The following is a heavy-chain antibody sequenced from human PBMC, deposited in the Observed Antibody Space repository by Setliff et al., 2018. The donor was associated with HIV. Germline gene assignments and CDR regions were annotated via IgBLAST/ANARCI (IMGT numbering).Heavy chain of an antibody. V-gene: IGHV3-66*03. CDR3: AKDDYFQS. CDR2: IYSSGGK. J-gene: IGHJ1*01. Sequence: PGGSLRLSCEASGFIVSSTYMSWVRQAPGKGLEWISVIYSSGGKYYADSVKGRFTISRDTSKNTLYLQMNSLRAEDTAVYYCAKDDYFQSWGQGTQVTVSS. CDR1: GFIVSSTY.